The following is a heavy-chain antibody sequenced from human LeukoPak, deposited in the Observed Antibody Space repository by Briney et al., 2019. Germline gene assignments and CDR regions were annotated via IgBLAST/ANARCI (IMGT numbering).Heavy chain of an antibody. CDR3: AKNNIRASHPYFQH. CDR2: ISSNGGST. V-gene: IGHV3-64*01. Sequence: GGSLRLSCAASGFTFSNYAMHWVRQAPGKGLEYVSGISSNGGSTSYANSVKDRFTISRDNSKNTLYLQMGSLRAEDTAVYYCAKNNIRASHPYFQHWGQGTLVTVSS. J-gene: IGHJ1*01. CDR1: GFTFSNYA. D-gene: IGHD1/OR15-1a*01.